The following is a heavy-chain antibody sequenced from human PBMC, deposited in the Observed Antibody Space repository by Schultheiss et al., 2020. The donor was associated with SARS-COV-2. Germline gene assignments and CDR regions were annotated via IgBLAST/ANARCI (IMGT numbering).Heavy chain of an antibody. CDR3: ARDRAYYGMDV. CDR2: LYSGGST. D-gene: IGHD3-10*01. V-gene: IGHV3-53*01. Sequence: GGSLRLSCAASGFTVSTNYMSWVRQAPGKGLEWVSVLYSGGSTDYADSVKGRFTISRDNSKNTLYLQMNSLRAEDTAVYYCARDRAYYGMDVWGQGTTVTVSS. J-gene: IGHJ6*02. CDR1: GFTVSTNY.